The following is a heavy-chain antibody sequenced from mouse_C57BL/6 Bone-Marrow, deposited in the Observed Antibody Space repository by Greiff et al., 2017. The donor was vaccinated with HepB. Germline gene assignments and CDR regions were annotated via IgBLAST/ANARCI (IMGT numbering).Heavy chain of an antibody. J-gene: IGHJ2*01. Sequence: VQLQQSGAELVRPGASVKLSCTASGFNIKDDYMHWVKRRPEQGLEWIGWIDPENGDTEYASKFQGKATITADTSSNTAYLQLSSLTSEDTAVYYWTTGGFFDYWGQGTTLTVSS. CDR1: GFNIKDDY. V-gene: IGHV14-4*01. CDR3: TTGGFFDY. CDR2: IDPENGDT.